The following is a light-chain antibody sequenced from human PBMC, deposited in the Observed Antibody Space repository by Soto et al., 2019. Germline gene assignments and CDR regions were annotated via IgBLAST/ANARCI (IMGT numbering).Light chain of an antibody. CDR3: QQYYSTPFT. CDR1: QSVLYSSNNKNY. J-gene: IGKJ3*01. CDR2: WAS. Sequence: DIVTTQSPDSLAVSLGERAPINCKSSQSVLYSSNNKNYLAWYQQKPGQPPKLLIYWASTRESGVPDRFSGSGSGTDFTLTISSLQAEDVAVYYCQQYYSTPFTFGPGTKVDIK. V-gene: IGKV4-1*01.